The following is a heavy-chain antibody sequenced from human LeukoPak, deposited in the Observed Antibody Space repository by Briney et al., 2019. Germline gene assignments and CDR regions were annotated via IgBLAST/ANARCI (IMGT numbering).Heavy chain of an antibody. D-gene: IGHD3-22*01. J-gene: IGHJ4*02. CDR2: IYPGDSDT. CDR1: AYSFTSYC. Sequence: GASLKISCKGSAYSFTSYCIGWVRQMPRKGLEWMGIIYPGDSDTRYSPSFQGHVTIPADKSISTAYLQWSSLKASDTAMYYCARHLRSSYDSCGYMPPGFDYWGQGTLVTVSS. CDR3: ARHLRSSYDSCGYMPPGFDY. V-gene: IGHV5-51*01.